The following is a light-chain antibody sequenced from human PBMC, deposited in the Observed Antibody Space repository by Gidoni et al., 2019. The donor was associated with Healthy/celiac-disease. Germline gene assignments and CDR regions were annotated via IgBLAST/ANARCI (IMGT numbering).Light chain of an antibody. CDR2: EDN. J-gene: IGLJ3*02. V-gene: IGLV6-57*01. CDR3: QSYDSSNWV. Sequence: CTRSSGSIASNYVQWYQQRPGSSPTTVIYEDNQRPSGVPDRFSGSIDSSSNSASLTISGLKTEDEADYYCQSYDSSNWVFGGGTKLTVL. CDR1: SGSIASNY.